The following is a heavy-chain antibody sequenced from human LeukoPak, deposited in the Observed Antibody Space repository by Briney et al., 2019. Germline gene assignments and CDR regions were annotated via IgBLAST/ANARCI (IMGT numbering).Heavy chain of an antibody. D-gene: IGHD6-19*01. J-gene: IGHJ6*03. CDR2: INPNSGST. CDR3: ARGEVGSGWFGKLYYYYYMDV. V-gene: IGHV1-2*02. Sequence: ASVKVSCKASGYTFTGYYMHWVRQAPGQGLEWMGWINPNSGSTNYAQKFQGRVTMTTDTSTSTAYMELRSLRSDDTAVYYCARGEVGSGWFGKLYYYYYMDVWGKGTTVTVSS. CDR1: GYTFTGYY.